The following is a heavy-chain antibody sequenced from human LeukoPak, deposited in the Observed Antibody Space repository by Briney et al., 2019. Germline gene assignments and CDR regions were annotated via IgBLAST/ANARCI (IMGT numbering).Heavy chain of an antibody. J-gene: IGHJ4*02. CDR1: GFTFSSYA. D-gene: IGHD6-19*01. CDR2: IYSGGST. CDR3: ARGLRSSGWSLFDY. Sequence: GGSLRLSCAASGFTFSSYAMSWVRQAPGKGLEWVSVIYSGGSTYYAGSVKGRFTISRDNSKNTLYLQMNSLRAEDTAVYYCARGLRSSGWSLFDYWGQGTLVTVSS. V-gene: IGHV3-66*01.